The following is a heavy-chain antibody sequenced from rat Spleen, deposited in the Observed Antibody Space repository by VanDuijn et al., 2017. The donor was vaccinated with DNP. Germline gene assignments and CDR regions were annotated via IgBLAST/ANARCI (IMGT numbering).Heavy chain of an antibody. CDR2: VNKDSSTI. J-gene: IGHJ2*01. V-gene: IGHV4-2*01. CDR1: GFIFNDFW. Sequence: EVKFVESGGGLVQPGRSLKLSCAASGFIFNDFWMGWVRQAPGKGLEWIGHVNKDSSTINYTPSLKDKFTISRDNAQNTLYLQMSKLGSEDTAIYYCAKGPNYGGDSDYFDYWGQGVMVTVSS. CDR3: AKGPNYGGDSDYFDY. D-gene: IGHD1-11*01.